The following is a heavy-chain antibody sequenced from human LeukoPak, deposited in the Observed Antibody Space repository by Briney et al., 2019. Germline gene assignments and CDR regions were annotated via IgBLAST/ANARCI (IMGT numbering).Heavy chain of an antibody. D-gene: IGHD2-15*01. Sequence: PGGSLRLSCAASGFTFDDYDMTWVRQAPGKGLEWVSGINWNGGSTGYADSVKGRFTISRDNAKNSLYLQMNSLRAEDTAAYYCARSGLNRFDYWGQGTLVSVSS. CDR1: GFTFDDYD. V-gene: IGHV3-20*04. CDR3: ARSGLNRFDY. CDR2: INWNGGST. J-gene: IGHJ4*02.